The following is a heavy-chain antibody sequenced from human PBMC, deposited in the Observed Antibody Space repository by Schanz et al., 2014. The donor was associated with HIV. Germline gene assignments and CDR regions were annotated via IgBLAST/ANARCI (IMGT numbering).Heavy chain of an antibody. CDR1: GFIFSSYG. CDR2: MSHDGFSK. V-gene: IGHV3-30*19. D-gene: IGHD6-19*01. CDR3: AREGESSGRAGLFDL. Sequence: QVQLVESGGGVVQPGRSLRLSCAASGFIFSSYGMHWVRQAPGKGLEWVAGMSHDGFSKYFADSVKGRFAISREDSKNTVHLQMDSLRPEDTAVYYCAREGESSGRAGLFDLWGQGAMVTVSS. J-gene: IGHJ3*01.